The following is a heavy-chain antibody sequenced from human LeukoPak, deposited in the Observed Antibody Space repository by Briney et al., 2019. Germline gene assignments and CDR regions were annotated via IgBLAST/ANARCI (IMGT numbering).Heavy chain of an antibody. Sequence: GGSLRLSCAASGFIFSNYWMYWVRQAPGKGLVWVSRINSDGSSTRYADSVKGRFTISRDNAKNTLYLQMNRLRAEDTAVYYCARGYSSGLHFDYWGQGTLVTVSS. V-gene: IGHV3-74*01. J-gene: IGHJ4*02. CDR2: INSDGSST. D-gene: IGHD6-19*01. CDR3: ARGYSSGLHFDY. CDR1: GFIFSNYW.